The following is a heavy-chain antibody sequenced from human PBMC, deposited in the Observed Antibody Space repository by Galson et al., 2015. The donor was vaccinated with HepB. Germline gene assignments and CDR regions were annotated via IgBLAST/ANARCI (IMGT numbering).Heavy chain of an antibody. CDR2: MNPNSGGT. Sequence: SVKVSCKASGYTFMNYDINWVRQASGQGLQWVGWMNPNSGGTGFAQRFQGRVTMTRDTSISTAYMELSSLTSDGTAVYYCARGVWTTVIDAGDYYFDYWGQGTPVTVSS. J-gene: IGHJ4*02. D-gene: IGHD4-17*01. CDR3: ARGVWTTVIDAGDYYFDY. CDR1: GYTFMNYD. V-gene: IGHV1-8*01.